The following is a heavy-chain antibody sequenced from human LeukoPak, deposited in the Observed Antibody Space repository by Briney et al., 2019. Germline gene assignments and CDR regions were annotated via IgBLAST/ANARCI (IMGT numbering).Heavy chain of an antibody. D-gene: IGHD2-8*02. CDR3: ARGGVDGMDV. CDR2: ISTGGSTI. J-gene: IGHJ6*02. Sequence: PGGSLRLSCAASGFSVSSNYMNWVRQAPGKGLEWVSYISTGGSTIYYADSVKGRFTISRDNAKNSLYLQMNSLRDEDTAMYYCARGGVDGMDVWGQGTTVTVSS. CDR1: GFSVSSNY. V-gene: IGHV3-48*02.